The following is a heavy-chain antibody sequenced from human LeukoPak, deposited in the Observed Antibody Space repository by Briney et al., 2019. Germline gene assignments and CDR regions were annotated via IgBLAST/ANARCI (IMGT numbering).Heavy chain of an antibody. J-gene: IGHJ4*02. CDR1: GGSISSSSYY. CDR2: IYYSGST. CDR3: ARGSGWYNVYGY. Sequence: SETLSLTCTVSGGSISSSSYYWGWIRQPPGKGLEWIGSIYYSGSTYYNPSLKSRVTISVDTSKNQFSLKLSSVTAADTAVYYCARGSGWYNVYGYWGRGTLVTVSS. V-gene: IGHV4-39*01. D-gene: IGHD6-19*01.